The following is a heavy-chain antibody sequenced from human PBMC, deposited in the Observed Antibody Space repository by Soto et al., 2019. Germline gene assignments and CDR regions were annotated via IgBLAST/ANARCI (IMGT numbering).Heavy chain of an antibody. CDR1: GGSISSGDYY. D-gene: IGHD3-10*01. J-gene: IGHJ5*02. CDR2: IYYSGST. V-gene: IGHV4-30-4*01. CDR3: ARKGPKIDYYGSGSLEFDP. Sequence: QVQLQESGPGLVKPSQTLSLTCTVSGGSISSGDYYWSWIRQPPGKGLEWIGYIYYSGSTYYNPSLKSRVTISVDTSKNQFSLKLSAVTAADTAVYYCARKGPKIDYYGSGSLEFDPWGQGTLVTVSS.